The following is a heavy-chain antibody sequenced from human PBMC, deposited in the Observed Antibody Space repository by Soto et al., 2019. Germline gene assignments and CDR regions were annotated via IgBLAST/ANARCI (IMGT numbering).Heavy chain of an antibody. D-gene: IGHD3-9*01. CDR1: GFTFSSYA. Sequence: GGSLRLSCAASGFTFSSYAMSWVRQAPGKGLEWVSAISGSGGSTYYADSVKGRFTISRDNSKNTLYLQMNSLRAEDTAVYYCAKSHYDILTGYYGYYGMDVWGQGTTVTVSS. CDR2: ISGSGGST. CDR3: AKSHYDILTGYYGYYGMDV. V-gene: IGHV3-23*01. J-gene: IGHJ6*02.